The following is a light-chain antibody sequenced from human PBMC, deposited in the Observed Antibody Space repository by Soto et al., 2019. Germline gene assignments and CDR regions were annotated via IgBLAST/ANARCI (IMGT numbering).Light chain of an antibody. V-gene: IGLV2-14*01. J-gene: IGLJ2*01. CDR1: RDDIGAYDY. CDR2: EVT. CDR3: NSYTNSSAVV. Sequence: SVLTQPSSVSVSPGQSITISFAGTRDDIGAYDYVSWYQQHPGNAPKLLVYEVTNRPSGVSDRFSGSKSGNTASLTISGLQAEDEADYYCNSYTNSSAVVFGGGTKVTVL.